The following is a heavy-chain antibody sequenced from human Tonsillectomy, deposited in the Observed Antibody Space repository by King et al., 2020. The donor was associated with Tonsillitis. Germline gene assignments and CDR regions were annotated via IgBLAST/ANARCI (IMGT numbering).Heavy chain of an antibody. V-gene: IGHV3-21*01. J-gene: IGHJ4*02. CDR1: GFTFSSYS. D-gene: IGHD3-10*01. CDR3: ARDPGELFLRRFDY. Sequence: VQLVESGGGLVKPGGSLRLSCAASGFTFSSYSMNWVRQAPGKGLEWVSSISSSSSYIYYADSVKGRFTISRDNAKNSLYLQMNSLRAEDTAVYYCARDPGELFLRRFDYWGQGTLVTVSS. CDR2: ISSSSSYI.